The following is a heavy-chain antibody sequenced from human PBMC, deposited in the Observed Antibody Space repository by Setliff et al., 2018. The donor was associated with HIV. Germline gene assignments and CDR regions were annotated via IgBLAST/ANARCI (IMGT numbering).Heavy chain of an antibody. J-gene: IGHJ2*01. CDR1: GFTFSGYW. CDR2: INSDGSST. Sequence: PGGSLRLSCAASGFTFSGYWMHWVRQAPGKGLVWVSRINSDGSSTTYADSVKGRFTISRDNSKNTLYLQMNSLRAEDTAVYYCAKEAGQWLVRWYFDLWGRGTLVTVS. D-gene: IGHD6-19*01. V-gene: IGHV3-74*01. CDR3: AKEAGQWLVRWYFDL.